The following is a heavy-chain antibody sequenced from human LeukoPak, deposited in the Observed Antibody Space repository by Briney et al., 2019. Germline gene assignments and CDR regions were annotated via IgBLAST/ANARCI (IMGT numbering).Heavy chain of an antibody. V-gene: IGHV4-39*07. CDR1: GGSISNSYYY. J-gene: IGHJ4*02. CDR2: INHSGST. D-gene: IGHD1-26*01. CDR3: ARGATTFSSLPGFDY. Sequence: ASETLSLTCTVSGGSISNSYYYWGWTRQPPGKGLEWIGEINHSGSTNYNPSLKSRVTISVDTSKNQFSLKLSSVTAADTAVYYCARGATTFSSLPGFDYWGQGTLVTVSS.